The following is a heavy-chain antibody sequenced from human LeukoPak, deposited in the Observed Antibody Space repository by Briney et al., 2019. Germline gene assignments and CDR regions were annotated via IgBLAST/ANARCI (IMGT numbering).Heavy chain of an antibody. D-gene: IGHD6-13*01. CDR2: INPSGGST. J-gene: IGHJ4*02. Sequence: ASVKVSCKASGYIFTSYYMHWVRQAPGQGLEWMGIINPSGGSTKYAQKFQGRVTMTRDTSTSTVYMELSSLRSEDTAVYYCARDYSSSSPWDYWGQGTLVTASS. CDR1: GYIFTSYY. CDR3: ARDYSSSSPWDY. V-gene: IGHV1-46*01.